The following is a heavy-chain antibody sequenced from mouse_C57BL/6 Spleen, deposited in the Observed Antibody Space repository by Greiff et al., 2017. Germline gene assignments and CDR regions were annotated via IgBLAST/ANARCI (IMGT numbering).Heavy chain of an antibody. CDR1: GYSITSGYY. CDR2: ISYDGSN. Sequence: EVKLQESGPGLVKPSQSLSLTCSVTGYSITSGYYWNWIRQFPGNKLEWMGYISYDGSNNYNPSLKNRISITRDTSKNQFFLKLNSVTTEDTATYYCARERRNAMDYWGQGTSVTVSS. CDR3: ARERRNAMDY. V-gene: IGHV3-6*01. J-gene: IGHJ4*01.